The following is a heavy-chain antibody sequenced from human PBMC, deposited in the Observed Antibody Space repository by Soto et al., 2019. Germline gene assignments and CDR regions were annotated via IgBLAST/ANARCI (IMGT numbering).Heavy chain of an antibody. Sequence: KPSETLSLTCTVSGGSISSGDYYWSWIRQPPGKGLEWIGYIYYSGSTYYNPSLKSRVTISVDTSKNQFSLKLSSVTAADTAVYYCARSLVVAATVIDYWGQGTLVTVSS. V-gene: IGHV4-30-4*01. D-gene: IGHD2-15*01. CDR3: ARSLVVAATVIDY. CDR1: GGSISSGDYY. CDR2: IYYSGST. J-gene: IGHJ4*02.